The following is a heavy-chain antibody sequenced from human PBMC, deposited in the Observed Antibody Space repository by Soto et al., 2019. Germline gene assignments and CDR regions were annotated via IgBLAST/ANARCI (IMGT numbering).Heavy chain of an antibody. CDR3: ARAPARGGYFDY. Sequence: EVQLVESGGGLVQPGGSLRLSCAASGFTFSSYDMHWVRQATGKGLEWVSAIGTAGDPYYPGSVKGRFTISRENATDSLYLQMNSLRAGDTAVYYCARAPARGGYFDYWGQGTLVTVSS. V-gene: IGHV3-13*05. J-gene: IGHJ4*02. D-gene: IGHD2-15*01. CDR1: GFTFSSYD. CDR2: IGTAGDP.